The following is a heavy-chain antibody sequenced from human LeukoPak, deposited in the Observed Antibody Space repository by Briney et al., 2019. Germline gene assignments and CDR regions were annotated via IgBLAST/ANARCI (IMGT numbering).Heavy chain of an antibody. J-gene: IGHJ4*02. D-gene: IGHD3-9*01. CDR2: IYYSGST. CDR3: ATIPFDWLLPSPH. V-gene: IGHV4-59*01. CDR1: GGSFSGYY. Sequence: SETLSLTCAVYGGSFSGYYWSWIRQPPGKGLEWIGYIYYSGSTNYNPSLKSRVTISVDTSKNQFSLKLSSVTAADTAVYYCATIPFDWLLPSPHWGQGTLVTVSS.